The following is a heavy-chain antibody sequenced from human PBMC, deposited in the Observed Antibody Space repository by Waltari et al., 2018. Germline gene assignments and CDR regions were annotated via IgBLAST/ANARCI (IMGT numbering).Heavy chain of an antibody. V-gene: IGHV3-53*01. Sequence: EVQLVESGGGFIKPGGSLRLSCAAPGFTARSTSMSWGRPAPGKGLEGVSVMYSGGSTYYADSVKGRFTISRDNSKNTLYLQMSSLRAEDTAVYYCARDQRGYSYGYYFDYWGQGTLVTVSS. CDR2: MYSGGST. CDR1: GFTARSTS. J-gene: IGHJ4*02. D-gene: IGHD5-18*01. CDR3: ARDQRGYSYGYYFDY.